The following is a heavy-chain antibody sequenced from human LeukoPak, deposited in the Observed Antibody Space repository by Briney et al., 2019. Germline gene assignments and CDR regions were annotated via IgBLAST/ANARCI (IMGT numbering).Heavy chain of an antibody. CDR2: IYYSGST. D-gene: IGHD3-3*01. Sequence: SETLSLTCTVSGGSISSGDYYWSWIRQPPGKGLEWIGYIYYSGSTYYNPSLKSGVTISVDTSKNQFSLKLSSVTAADTAVYYCARVFGVARWFDPWGQGTLVTVSS. CDR3: ARVFGVARWFDP. V-gene: IGHV4-30-4*01. J-gene: IGHJ5*02. CDR1: GGSISSGDYY.